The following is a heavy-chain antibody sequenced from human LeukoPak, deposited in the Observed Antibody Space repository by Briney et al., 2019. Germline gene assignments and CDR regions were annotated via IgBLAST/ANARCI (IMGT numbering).Heavy chain of an antibody. CDR2: IYYSGST. V-gene: IGHV4-59*01. CDR1: GGSISSYY. D-gene: IGHD6-13*01. CDR3: AGGAASIAAAGTRKTDY. Sequence: SETLSLTCTVSGGSISSYYWSWIRQPPGKGLEWIGYIYYSGSTNYNPSLKSRVTISVDTSKNQFSLKLSSVTAADTAVYYCAGGAASIAAAGTRKTDYWGQGTLVTVSS. J-gene: IGHJ4*02.